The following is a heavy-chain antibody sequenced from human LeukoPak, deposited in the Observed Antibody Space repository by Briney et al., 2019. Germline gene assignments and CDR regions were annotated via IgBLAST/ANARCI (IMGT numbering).Heavy chain of an antibody. V-gene: IGHV4-59*01. J-gene: IGHJ6*03. CDR1: GISISRYY. Sequence: PSEALSLTCPGSGISISRYYWSWIRQPTGKGPEWSGYIYYSGSTNYNPSVKSRVTISVDTYKNQFSLKLSSVTAADTAVYYCAREVGATRSLYYYYYMDVWGKGTTVTVSS. CDR2: IYYSGST. D-gene: IGHD1-26*01. CDR3: AREVGATRSLYYYYYMDV.